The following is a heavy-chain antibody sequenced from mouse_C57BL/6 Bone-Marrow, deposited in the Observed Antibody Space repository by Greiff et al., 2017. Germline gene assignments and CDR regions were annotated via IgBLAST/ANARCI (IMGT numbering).Heavy chain of an antibody. J-gene: IGHJ2*01. CDR2: ISSGGDYI. D-gene: IGHD4-1*01. V-gene: IGHV5-9-1*02. Sequence: EVKVEESGEGLVKPGGSLKLSCAASGFTFSSYAMSWVRQTPEKRLEWVAYISSGGDYIYYADTVKGRFTISRDNARNTLYLQMSSLKSEDTAMYYCTRANWDEIDYWGKGTTLTVSS. CDR3: TRANWDEIDY. CDR1: GFTFSSYA.